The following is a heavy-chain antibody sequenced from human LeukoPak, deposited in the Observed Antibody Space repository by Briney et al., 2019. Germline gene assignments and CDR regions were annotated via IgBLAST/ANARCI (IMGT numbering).Heavy chain of an antibody. Sequence: GGSLRLSCAASGFTFSGSAMHWVRQASGKGLEWVGRIRSKANNYATAYAASVKGRFTISRDDSKNTAYLQMNSLKTEDTAVYYCTRLSYCSSTSCQTVIDYWGQGTLVTVSS. CDR2: IRSKANNYAT. CDR3: TRLSYCSSTSCQTVIDY. V-gene: IGHV3-73*01. D-gene: IGHD2-2*01. CDR1: GFTFSGSA. J-gene: IGHJ4*02.